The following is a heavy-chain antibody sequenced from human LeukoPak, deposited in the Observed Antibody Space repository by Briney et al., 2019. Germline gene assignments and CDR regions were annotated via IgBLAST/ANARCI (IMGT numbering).Heavy chain of an antibody. CDR3: ASLGVGATSVVDY. Sequence: GASVKVSCKASGGTFSSYAISWVRQAPGQGLEWMGWTNPNSGGTNYAQKFQGRVTMTRDTSISTAYMELSRLRSDDTAVYYCASLGVGATSVVDYWGQGTLVTVSS. D-gene: IGHD1-26*01. J-gene: IGHJ4*02. V-gene: IGHV1-2*02. CDR1: GGTFSSYA. CDR2: TNPNSGGT.